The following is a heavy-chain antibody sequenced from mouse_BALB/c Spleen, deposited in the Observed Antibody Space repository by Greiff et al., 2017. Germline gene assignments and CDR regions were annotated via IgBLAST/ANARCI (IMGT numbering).Heavy chain of an antibody. J-gene: IGHJ2*01. CDR3: ARWGGNLFDY. Sequence: VKLQESGPELVKPGASVRISCKASGYTFTSYYIHWVKQRPGQGLEWIGWIYPGNVNTKYNEKFKGKATLTADKSSSTAYMQLSSLTSEDSAVYFCARWGGNLFDYWGQGTTLAVSS. CDR1: GYTFTSYY. D-gene: IGHD2-1*01. V-gene: IGHV1S56*01. CDR2: IYPGNVNT.